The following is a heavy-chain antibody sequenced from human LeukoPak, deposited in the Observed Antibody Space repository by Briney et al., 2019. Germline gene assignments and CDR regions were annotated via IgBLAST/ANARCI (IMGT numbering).Heavy chain of an antibody. CDR1: GFTFSSYS. V-gene: IGHV3-9*01. CDR2: ISWNSGSI. Sequence: GGSLRLSCAASGFTFSSYSMNWVRQAPGKGLEWVSGISWNSGSIGYADSVKGRFTISRDNAKNSLYLQMNSLRAEDTALYYCAKGYSSGWYRGYFDYWGQGTLVTVSS. J-gene: IGHJ4*02. CDR3: AKGYSSGWYRGYFDY. D-gene: IGHD6-19*01.